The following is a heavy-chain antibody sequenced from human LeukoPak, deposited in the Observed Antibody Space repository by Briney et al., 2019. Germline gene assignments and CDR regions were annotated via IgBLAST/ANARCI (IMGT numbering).Heavy chain of an antibody. CDR2: IYSGGST. CDR1: GFSVSSNY. CDR3: KIGEWELPEPDAFDI. D-gene: IGHD1-26*01. Sequence: GGSLRLSCGASGFSVSSNYMSWVRQAPGKGLEWVSVIYSGGSTYYADSVKGRFTISRDNSKNTLYLQMNSLRAEDTAVYYCKIGEWELPEPDAFDIWGQGTMVTVSS. V-gene: IGHV3-53*01. J-gene: IGHJ3*02.